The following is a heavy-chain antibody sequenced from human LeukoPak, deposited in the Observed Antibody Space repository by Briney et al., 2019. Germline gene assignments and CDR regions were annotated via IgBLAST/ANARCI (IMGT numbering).Heavy chain of an antibody. CDR3: ARRRLEILWGSYRYPPYYFDY. CDR1: GGSFSGYY. CDR2: INHSGST. V-gene: IGHV4-34*01. J-gene: IGHJ4*02. D-gene: IGHD3-16*02. Sequence: SETLSLTCAVYGGSFSGYYWSWIRQPPGKGMEWIGEINHSGSTNYNPSLKSRVTISVDTSKNQFSLKLSSVTAADTAVYYCARRRLEILWGSYRYPPYYFDYWGQGTLVTVSS.